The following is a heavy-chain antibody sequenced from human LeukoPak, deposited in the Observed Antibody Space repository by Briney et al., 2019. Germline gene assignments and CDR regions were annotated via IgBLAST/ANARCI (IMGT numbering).Heavy chain of an antibody. CDR1: GGSINSDGYY. Sequence: SETLSLTCTISGGSINSDGYYWSWIRQPAGKGLEWIGYIYHNGNTYYNPSLKSRVTISMDKSKNQFSLQLNSVTAADTALYYCARDHLRGYNWFDPWGQGTLVTVSS. J-gene: IGHJ5*02. D-gene: IGHD2-15*01. CDR3: ARDHLRGYNWFDP. V-gene: IGHV4-30-2*01. CDR2: IYHNGNT.